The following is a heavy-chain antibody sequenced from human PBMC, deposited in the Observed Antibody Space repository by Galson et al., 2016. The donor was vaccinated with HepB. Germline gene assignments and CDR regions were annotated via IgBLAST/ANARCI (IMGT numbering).Heavy chain of an antibody. CDR3: VKGSTAPAV. D-gene: IGHD1-26*01. CDR1: GFTFNNYG. J-gene: IGHJ6*04. V-gene: IGHV3-23*01. Sequence: SLRLSCAASGFTFNNYGMTLVRQAPGQGLEVVSSISRSGDSRDYAESVKSRFTIPRDNSKNTLSLQMNNLRAEDTATYYCVKGSTAPAVWGKGTTVTVSS. CDR2: ISRSGDSR.